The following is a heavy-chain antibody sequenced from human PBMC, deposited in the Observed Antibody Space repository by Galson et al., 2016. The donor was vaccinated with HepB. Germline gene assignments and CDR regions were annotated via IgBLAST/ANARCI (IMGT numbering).Heavy chain of an antibody. V-gene: IGHV3-66*01. CDR2: IYDGGST. CDR1: GFSVRTTH. J-gene: IGHJ5*01. CDR3: ARDVGHWGPPLDV. D-gene: IGHD3-16*01. Sequence: SLRLSCAASGFSVRTTHMNWVRQAPGKGLEWVSVIYDGGSTYYGDSVRNRFIISKDIATNTVFLEMSRLMFDDTAIYYCARDVGHWGPPLDVWGQGTLVTVSS.